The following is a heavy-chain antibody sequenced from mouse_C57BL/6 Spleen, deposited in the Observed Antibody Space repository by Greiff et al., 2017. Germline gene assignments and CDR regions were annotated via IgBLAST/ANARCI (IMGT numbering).Heavy chain of an antibody. CDR1: GFTFSSYA. CDR2: ISDGGSYT. D-gene: IGHD2-5*01. CDR3: ARGGAYYSNYDYAMDY. Sequence: VESGGGLVKPGGSLKLSCAASGFTFSSYAMSWVRQTPEKRLEWVATISDGGSYTYYPDNVKGRFTISRDNAKNNLYLQMSHLKSEDTAMYYCARGGAYYSNYDYAMDYWGQGTSVTVSS. J-gene: IGHJ4*01. V-gene: IGHV5-4*01.